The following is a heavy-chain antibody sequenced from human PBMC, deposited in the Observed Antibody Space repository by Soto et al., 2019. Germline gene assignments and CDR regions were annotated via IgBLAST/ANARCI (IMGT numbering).Heavy chain of an antibody. CDR1: GGSISSGGYY. V-gene: IGHV4-31*03. CDR2: IYYSGST. Sequence: TLSLTCTVSGGSISSGGYYWSWIRQHPGKGLEWIGYIYYSGSTYYNPSLKSRVTISVDTSKNQFSLKLSSVTAADTAVYYCARDSGLDYYGSGSYPNWFDPWGQGTLVTVSS. CDR3: ARDSGLDYYGSGSYPNWFDP. J-gene: IGHJ5*02. D-gene: IGHD3-10*01.